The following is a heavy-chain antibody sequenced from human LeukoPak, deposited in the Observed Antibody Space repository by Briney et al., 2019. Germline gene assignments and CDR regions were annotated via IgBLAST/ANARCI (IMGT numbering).Heavy chain of an antibody. D-gene: IGHD5-18*01. V-gene: IGHV4-34*01. CDR3: ARGQLSGPFDH. CDR1: GGSFSGYY. CDR2: INHSGST. Sequence: PSETLSLTCAVYGGSFSGYYWSWIRQPPGKGLEWIGEINHSGSTNYNPSLKSRVTISVDTSKNQFSLKLSSVTAADTAVYYCARGQLSGPFDHWGQGTLVTVSS. J-gene: IGHJ4*02.